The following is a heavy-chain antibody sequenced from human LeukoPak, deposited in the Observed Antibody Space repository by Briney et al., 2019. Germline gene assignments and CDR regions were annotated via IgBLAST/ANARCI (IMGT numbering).Heavy chain of an antibody. J-gene: IGHJ4*02. V-gene: IGHV3-23*01. CDR3: EKEGGRMGATIDY. CDR1: GFPFSNYA. D-gene: IGHD1-26*01. Sequence: PGVTLRLFCAASGFPFSNYAIPWVRQAPGKGLEGVSNLSDCGCNTFYADAVKCRFTVSRTSSKYTLYLQMNSRRAEDTAVYYCEKEGGRMGATIDYWGQGTLVTVSS. CDR2: LSDCGCNT.